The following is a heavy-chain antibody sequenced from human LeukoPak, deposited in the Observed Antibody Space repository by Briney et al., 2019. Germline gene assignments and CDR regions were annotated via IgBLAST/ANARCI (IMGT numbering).Heavy chain of an antibody. Sequence: GGSLRLSCAASGFTFRNAWMSWVRQAPGKGLEWVGRIKSKTDGGTTDYAAPVKGRLTISRDDSKSTLYLQMNSLKTEDTAVYYCTTDSRPNEDFWREILDMGFDYWGQGTLVTVSS. CDR2: IKSKTDGGTT. CDR3: TTDSRPNEDFWREILDMGFDY. J-gene: IGHJ4*02. CDR1: GFTFRNAW. D-gene: IGHD3-3*01. V-gene: IGHV3-15*01.